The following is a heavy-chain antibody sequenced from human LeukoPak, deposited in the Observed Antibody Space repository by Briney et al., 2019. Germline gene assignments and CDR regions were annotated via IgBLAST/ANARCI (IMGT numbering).Heavy chain of an antibody. J-gene: IGHJ4*02. CDR3: AKASDSSWPYYFDY. V-gene: IGHV3-23*01. D-gene: IGHD6-13*01. Sequence: GGSLRLSCAASGFTFSNYVMAWVRQAPGKGLEWVSAISGSTTSTNNADSVKGRFTISRDNSKNTLYLQMNSLRADDTAVYYCAKASDSSWPYYFDYWGQGTLVTVSS. CDR1: GFTFSNYV. CDR2: ISGSTTST.